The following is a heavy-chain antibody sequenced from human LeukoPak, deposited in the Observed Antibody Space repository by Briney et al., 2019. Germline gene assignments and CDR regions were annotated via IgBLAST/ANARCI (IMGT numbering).Heavy chain of an antibody. CDR1: GGSFSGYY. CDR2: INHSGST. D-gene: IGHD2-2*01. Sequence: KPSETLSLTCAVYGGSFSGYYWSWIRQPPGKGLEWIGEINHSGSTNYNPSLKSRVTISVDTSKNQFSLKLSSVTAADTAVYYCARHRPTVVPAAIPMIAFDIRGQGTMVTVSS. J-gene: IGHJ3*02. CDR3: ARHRPTVVPAAIPMIAFDI. V-gene: IGHV4-34*01.